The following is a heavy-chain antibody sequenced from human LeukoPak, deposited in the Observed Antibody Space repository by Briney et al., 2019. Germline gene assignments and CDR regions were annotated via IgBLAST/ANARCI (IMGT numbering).Heavy chain of an antibody. J-gene: IGHJ4*02. CDR2: INPNSGGT. D-gene: IGHD3-22*01. CDR3: ARQYYYDSSGYSQGY. V-gene: IGHV1-2*06. CDR1: GYTFTGYY. Sequence: ASVKVSCKASGYTFTGYYMHWVRQAPGQGLEWMGRINPNSGGTNYAQKFQGRVTMTRDTSISTAYMELSRLESDDTAVYYCARQYYYDSSGYSQGYWGQGTLVTVSS.